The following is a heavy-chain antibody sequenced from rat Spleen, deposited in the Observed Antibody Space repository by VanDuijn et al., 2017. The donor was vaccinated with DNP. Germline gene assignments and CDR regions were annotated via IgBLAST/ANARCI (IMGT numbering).Heavy chain of an antibody. Sequence: EVQLVESGGDLVQPGRSLKLSCAASGFILSDYAMAWVRQTPKKGLEWVATISYDGSRTYYRDSVKGRFTLSRDTAKSTLYLQMNSLRSEDTATYYCARTTRVYWYFDFWGPGTMVTVSS. D-gene: IGHD1-4*01. J-gene: IGHJ1*01. CDR2: ISYDGSRT. V-gene: IGHV5-7*01. CDR1: GFILSDYA. CDR3: ARTTRVYWYFDF.